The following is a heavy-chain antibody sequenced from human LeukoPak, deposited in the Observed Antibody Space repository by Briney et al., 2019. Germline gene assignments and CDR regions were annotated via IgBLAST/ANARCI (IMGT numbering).Heavy chain of an antibody. CDR1: GGSFSGYY. CDR3: AGGGYSYGRNSYFDY. J-gene: IGHJ4*02. V-gene: IGHV4-34*01. CDR2: INHSRST. D-gene: IGHD5-18*01. Sequence: SETLSLTCAVYGGSFSGYYWSWIRQPPGKGLEWIGEINHSRSTNYNPSLKSRVTISVDTSKNQFSLKLSSVTAADTAVYYCAGGGYSYGRNSYFDYWGQGTLVTVSS.